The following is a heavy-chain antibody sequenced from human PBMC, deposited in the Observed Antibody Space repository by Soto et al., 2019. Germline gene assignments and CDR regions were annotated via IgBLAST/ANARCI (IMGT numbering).Heavy chain of an antibody. J-gene: IGHJ4*02. D-gene: IGHD2-21*02. V-gene: IGHV1-69*13. Sequence: SVKVSCKASGGTFSSYAISWVRQAPGQGLEWMGGITPIFGTANYAQKFQGRVTITADESTSTAYMELSSLRSEDTAVYYCATRIVVVTASGFDYWGQGTLVTVSS. CDR3: ATRIVVVTASGFDY. CDR2: ITPIFGTA. CDR1: GGTFSSYA.